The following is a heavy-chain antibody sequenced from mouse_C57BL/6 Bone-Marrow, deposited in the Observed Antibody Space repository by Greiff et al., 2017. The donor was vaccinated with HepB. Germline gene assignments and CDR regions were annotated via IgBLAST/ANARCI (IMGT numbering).Heavy chain of an antibody. CDR3: ARDGYDEDAMDY. V-gene: IGHV5-17*01. D-gene: IGHD2-2*01. CDR1: GFTFSDYG. Sequence: EVKLMESGGGLVKPGGSLKLSCAASGFTFSDYGMHWVRQAPEKGLEWVAYISSGSSTIYYADTVKGRFTISRDNAKNTLFLQMTSLRSEDTAMYYCARDGYDEDAMDYWGQGTSVTVSS. J-gene: IGHJ4*01. CDR2: ISSGSSTI.